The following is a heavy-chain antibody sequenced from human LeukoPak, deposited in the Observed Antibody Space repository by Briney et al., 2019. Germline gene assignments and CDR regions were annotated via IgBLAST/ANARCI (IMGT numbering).Heavy chain of an antibody. D-gene: IGHD3-10*01. Sequence: PGGSLRLSCAASGFTFSIYAMSWVRQAPGKGLEWVSAISGSGGSTYYADSVKGRFTISRDNSKNTLYLQMNSLRAEDTAVYYCAKDLGMVRGVPDAFDIWGQGTMVTVSS. V-gene: IGHV3-23*01. CDR1: GFTFSIYA. CDR3: AKDLGMVRGVPDAFDI. J-gene: IGHJ3*02. CDR2: ISGSGGST.